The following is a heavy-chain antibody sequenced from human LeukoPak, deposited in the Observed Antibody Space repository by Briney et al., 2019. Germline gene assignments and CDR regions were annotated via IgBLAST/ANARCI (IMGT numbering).Heavy chain of an antibody. CDR2: INSDGSST. J-gene: IGHJ4*02. D-gene: IGHD6-19*01. CDR1: GFTFSSYW. Sequence: QPGGSLRLSCAASGFTFSSYWMHWVRQAPGKGLVWVSRINSDGSSTSYADSVKGRFTISRDNAKNTLYLQMNSLRAEDTAVYYCAREVKAGHLDYWGQGTLVTVSS. CDR3: AREVKAGHLDY. V-gene: IGHV3-74*01.